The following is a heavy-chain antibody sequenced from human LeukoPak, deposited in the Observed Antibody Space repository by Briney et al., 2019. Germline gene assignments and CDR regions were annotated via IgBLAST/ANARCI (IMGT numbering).Heavy chain of an antibody. V-gene: IGHV3-48*03. Sequence: GGSLRLLCAACGFTFSSYEVKWVRQARGKGLEWVLYISSSGSTIYYADSVKGRFTISRDNAKNSLYLQMNSPRAEDTTVYYCARDGYNRYYIDYWSQGTLVTASS. CDR2: ISSSGSTI. D-gene: IGHD5-24*01. CDR3: ARDGYNRYYIDY. J-gene: IGHJ4*02. CDR1: GFTFSSYE.